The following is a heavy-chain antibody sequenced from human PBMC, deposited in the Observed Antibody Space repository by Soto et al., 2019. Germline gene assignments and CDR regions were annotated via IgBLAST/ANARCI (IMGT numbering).Heavy chain of an antibody. CDR1: GFTFSSYA. CDR3: AKDNNLAYYDFWSGYYENYNWFDT. CDR2: ISGSGGST. J-gene: IGHJ5*02. Sequence: ASLRLSCRSSGFTFSSYAMSWFLQAPWNGLDLVSSISGSGGSTYYADSVKGRFTISRDNSKNTLYLQMNSLRAEDTAVYYCAKDNNLAYYDFWSGYYENYNWFDTWGQGTLVTVSS. D-gene: IGHD3-3*01. V-gene: IGHV3-23*01.